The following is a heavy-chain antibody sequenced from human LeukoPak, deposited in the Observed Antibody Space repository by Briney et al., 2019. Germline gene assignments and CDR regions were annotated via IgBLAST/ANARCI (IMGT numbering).Heavy chain of an antibody. Sequence: GGSLRLSCAASGFTFSSYAMSWVRQAPGKGLEWVSAISGSGGSTYYADSVKGRFTISRDNSKNTLYLQMNSLRAEDTAVYYCAKDQYSSSRYLGGLTFDYWGQGTLVTVSS. D-gene: IGHD6-13*01. V-gene: IGHV3-23*01. CDR1: GFTFSSYA. CDR3: AKDQYSSSRYLGGLTFDY. CDR2: ISGSGGST. J-gene: IGHJ4*02.